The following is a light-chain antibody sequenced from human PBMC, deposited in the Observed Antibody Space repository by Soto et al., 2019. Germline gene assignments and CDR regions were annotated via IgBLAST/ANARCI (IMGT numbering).Light chain of an antibody. V-gene: IGKV1-39*01. CDR3: QQSYSTPQT. J-gene: IGKJ1*01. Sequence: DIQMTQSPSSLSASVGDRVTITCRASQSISSYLNWYQQKPGKAPKLLIYAASSLHSGVASRFSGSGSGTDFTLTISSLQPEDFATYYCQQSYSTPQTFGQGTKVDIK. CDR2: AAS. CDR1: QSISSY.